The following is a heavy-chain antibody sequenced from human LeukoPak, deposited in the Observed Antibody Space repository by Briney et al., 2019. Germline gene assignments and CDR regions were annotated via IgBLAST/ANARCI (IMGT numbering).Heavy chain of an antibody. V-gene: IGHV3-7*01. J-gene: IGHJ4*02. CDR1: GFTFSSYW. CDR2: VEQDGSET. CDR3: ARTNTMVTPRHFDY. D-gene: IGHD4-23*01. Sequence: GGSLRLSCAASGFTFSSYWMSWVRQAPGKGLEWVANVEQDGSETYYVDSVKGRFTISRDNAKNSLFLQMNSLRAEDTAVYYCARTNTMVTPRHFDYWGQGTLVTVSS.